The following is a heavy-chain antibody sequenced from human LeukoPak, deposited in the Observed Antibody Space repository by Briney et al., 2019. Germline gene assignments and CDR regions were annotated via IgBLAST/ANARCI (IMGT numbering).Heavy chain of an antibody. J-gene: IGHJ4*02. Sequence: PGGSLRLSCAASGFTFSSYNMNWVRQAPGKGLEWVSSTTSSSSYIYYADSVKGRFTISRDNAKNSLHLQVNSLRAEDTAVYYCVRERFHGSGAPKFDFWGQGTLVTVSS. CDR2: TTSSSSYI. V-gene: IGHV3-21*06. CDR1: GFTFSSYN. D-gene: IGHD3-10*01. CDR3: VRERFHGSGAPKFDF.